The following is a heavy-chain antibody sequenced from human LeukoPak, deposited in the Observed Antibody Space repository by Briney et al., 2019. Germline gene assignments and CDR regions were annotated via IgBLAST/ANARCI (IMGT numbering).Heavy chain of an antibody. D-gene: IGHD3-10*01. V-gene: IGHV4-38-2*02. CDR3: ARESYGSGSYKDY. CDR1: GYSISSGYY. J-gene: IGHJ4*02. CDR2: IYHSGST. Sequence: SETLSLTCAVSGYSISSGYYWGWIRQPPGKGPEWIGSIYHSGSTYYNPSLKSRVTISVDTSKNQFSLKLSSVTAADTAVYYCARESYGSGSYKDYWGQGTLVTVSS.